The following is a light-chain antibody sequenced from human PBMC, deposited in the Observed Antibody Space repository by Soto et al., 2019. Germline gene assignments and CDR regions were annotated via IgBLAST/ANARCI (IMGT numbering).Light chain of an antibody. CDR1: SSNIGTNT. CDR3: AAWDGSLNVVL. V-gene: IGLV1-44*01. J-gene: IGLJ2*01. Sequence: HSVLTQPPSASGTPGQSITISCSGSSSNIGTNTVNWYQQLPGSAPQLLLYNTNQRPSGVPGRFSGSKSGTSASLAISGLQSEDEADYYCAAWDGSLNVVLFGGGTKLTVL. CDR2: NTN.